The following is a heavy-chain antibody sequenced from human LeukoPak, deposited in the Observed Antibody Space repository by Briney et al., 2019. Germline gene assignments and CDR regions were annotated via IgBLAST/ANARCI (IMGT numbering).Heavy chain of an antibody. D-gene: IGHD3-16*01. Sequence: PGRSLRLSCAASGFTFSSYGMHWVRQAPGKGLEWVAVISYDGSNKYYADSVKGRFTISRDDSKNTLYLQMNSLRAEDTAVYYCARDANDYASPPDYWGQGTLVTVSS. CDR3: ARDANDYASPPDY. CDR2: ISYDGSNK. J-gene: IGHJ4*02. V-gene: IGHV3-30*03. CDR1: GFTFSSYG.